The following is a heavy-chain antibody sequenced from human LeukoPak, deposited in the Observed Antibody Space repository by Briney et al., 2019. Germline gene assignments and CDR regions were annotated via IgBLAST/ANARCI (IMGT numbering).Heavy chain of an antibody. V-gene: IGHV3-53*05. CDR3: ARDSGAGWELPKYYFDY. CDR1: GFTVSSNY. J-gene: IGHJ4*02. D-gene: IGHD1-26*01. CDR2: IYSGGST. Sequence: GGSLRLSCAASGFTVSSNYMNWVRQAPGKGLEWVSVIYSGGSTYYADSVKGQFTISRDNSKNTLYLQMTSLRAEDTAVYYCARDSGAGWELPKYYFDYWGQGTLVTVSS.